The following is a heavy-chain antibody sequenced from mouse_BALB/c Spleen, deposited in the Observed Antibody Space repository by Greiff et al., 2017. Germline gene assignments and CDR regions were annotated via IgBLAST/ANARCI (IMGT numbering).Heavy chain of an antibody. D-gene: IGHD2-1*01. CDR3: AIYYGNYDYAMDY. J-gene: IGHJ4*01. CDR1: GDSITSGY. Sequence: VQLQQSGPSLVKPSQTLSLTCSVTGDSITSGYWNWIRKFPGNKLEYMGYISYSGSTYYNPSLKSRISITRDTSKNQYYLQLNSVTTEDTATYYCAIYYGNYDYAMDYWGQGTSVTVSS. CDR2: ISYSGST. V-gene: IGHV3-8*02.